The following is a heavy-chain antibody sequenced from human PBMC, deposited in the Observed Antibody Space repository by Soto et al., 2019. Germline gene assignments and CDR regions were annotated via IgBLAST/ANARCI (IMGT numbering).Heavy chain of an antibody. D-gene: IGHD6-6*01. J-gene: IGHJ4*02. V-gene: IGHV3-33*01. CDR3: ARAPYSSSSTYFDY. CDR1: GFTFSSYG. Sequence: QVQLVESGGGVVQPGRSLRLSCVASGFTFSSYGMHWVRQAPGKGLEWVAVIWYDGSNKYYADSVKGRFTISRDNSKNTLYLQMNSLRAEDTAVYYCARAPYSSSSTYFDYWGQGTLVTVSS. CDR2: IWYDGSNK.